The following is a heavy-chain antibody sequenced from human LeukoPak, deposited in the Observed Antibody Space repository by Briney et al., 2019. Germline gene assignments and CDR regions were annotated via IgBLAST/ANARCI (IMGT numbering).Heavy chain of an antibody. V-gene: IGHV3-64D*06. CDR1: GFTFSSYA. Sequence: GGSLRLSCSASGFTFSSYAMHWGRQAPGKGLEYGSASSSNGGSTYYADSVKGRFTISRDNSKNTLYLQMSSLRAEDTAVYYCVKDRLMVRGVHNWFDPWGQGTLVTVSS. CDR2: SSSNGGST. D-gene: IGHD3-10*01. CDR3: VKDRLMVRGVHNWFDP. J-gene: IGHJ5*02.